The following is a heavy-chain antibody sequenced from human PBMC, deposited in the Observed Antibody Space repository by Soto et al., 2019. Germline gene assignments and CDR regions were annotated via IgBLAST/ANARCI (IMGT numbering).Heavy chain of an antibody. J-gene: IGHJ6*03. CDR1: GFTFSSYG. D-gene: IGHD2-15*01. Sequence: GGSLRLSCAASGFTFSSYGMHWVRQAPGKGLEWVAVIWYDGSNKYYADSVKGRFTIARDNSKNTLYLQMNSLRAEDTAVYYCARLYCSGGSCYSGADSYYYYMDFWGKGTTVTVSS. V-gene: IGHV3-33*01. CDR2: IWYDGSNK. CDR3: ARLYCSGGSCYSGADSYYYYMDF.